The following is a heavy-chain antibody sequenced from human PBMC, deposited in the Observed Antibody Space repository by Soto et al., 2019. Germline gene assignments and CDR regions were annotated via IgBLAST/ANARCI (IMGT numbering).Heavy chain of an antibody. CDR3: ARVPKGDQYYYHNSGYYYGLFDY. CDR2: IYYSGST. D-gene: IGHD3-22*01. Sequence: SETLSLTCTVSGGSISSGDYYWSWIRQPTGKGLEWIGYIYYSGSTYCNPSLKSRVTISVDTSKNQFSLKLSSVTAADTAVYYCARVPKGDQYYYHNSGYYYGLFDYWGQGTLVTVSS. V-gene: IGHV4-30-4*01. CDR1: GGSISSGDYY. J-gene: IGHJ4*02.